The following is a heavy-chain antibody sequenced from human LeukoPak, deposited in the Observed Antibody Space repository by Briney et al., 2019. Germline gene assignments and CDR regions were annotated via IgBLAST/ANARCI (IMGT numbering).Heavy chain of an antibody. Sequence: ASVKVSCRTSGYTFTSYAMNWVRQAPGQGLEFMGWINTGTGNPTYAQGFTGRFVFSLDTSVSTAYLQISTLKPEDTAVYYCASFGAHSFDYWGQGTLVTVSS. CDR1: GYTFTSYA. CDR3: ASFGAHSFDY. CDR2: INTGTGNP. D-gene: IGHD3-10*01. V-gene: IGHV7-4-1*02. J-gene: IGHJ4*02.